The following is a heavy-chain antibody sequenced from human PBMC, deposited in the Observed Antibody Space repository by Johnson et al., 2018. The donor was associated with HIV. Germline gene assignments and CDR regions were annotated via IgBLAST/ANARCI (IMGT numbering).Heavy chain of an antibody. CDR3: ARDVTAGNDAFDI. CDR1: GFTFNSYG. Sequence: QVQLVESGGGVVQPGRSLRLSCGASGFTFNSYGMHWVRQAPGKGLEWVAVIWYDGSNKYYADSVKGRFTISRDNSKNTLYLQMNSLRAEDTAVYYCARDVTAGNDAFDIWGQGTMVTVSS. D-gene: IGHD1-1*01. V-gene: IGHV3-33*01. J-gene: IGHJ3*02. CDR2: IWYDGSNK.